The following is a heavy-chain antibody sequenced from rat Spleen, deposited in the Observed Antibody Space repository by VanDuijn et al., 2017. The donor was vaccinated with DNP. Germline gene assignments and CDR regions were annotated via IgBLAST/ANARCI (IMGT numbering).Heavy chain of an antibody. V-gene: IGHV3-1*01. J-gene: IGHJ2*01. D-gene: IGHD3-8*01. CDR3: VRGHPPRGFDY. CDR1: GYSITSNY. Sequence: EVQLQESGSGLVKPSQSLSLTCSVTGYSITSNYWGWIRKFPGNKMEWMGHINYSGRNSYNPSLKSRISITRDTSKNQFFLQLNSVTTEDTATYYSVRGHPPRGFDYWGQGVMVTVSS. CDR2: INYSGRN.